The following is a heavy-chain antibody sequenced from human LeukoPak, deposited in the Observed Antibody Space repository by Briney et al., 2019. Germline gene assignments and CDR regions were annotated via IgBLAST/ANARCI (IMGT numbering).Heavy chain of an antibody. CDR2: IYTSGST. Sequence: SETLSLTCTVSGGSISSGSYYWRWIPQPAGKGLEWIGRIYTSGSTNYNPSLKSRVTISVDTSKNQFSLKLSSVTAADTAVYYCARGRGSGWFYWYFDLWGRGTLVTVSS. J-gene: IGHJ2*01. D-gene: IGHD6-19*01. CDR1: GGSISSGSYY. CDR3: ARGRGSGWFYWYFDL. V-gene: IGHV4-61*02.